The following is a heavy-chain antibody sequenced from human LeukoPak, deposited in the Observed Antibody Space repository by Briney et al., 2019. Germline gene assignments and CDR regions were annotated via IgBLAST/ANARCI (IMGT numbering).Heavy chain of an antibody. CDR1: GGSINNYY. CDR2: IYYSGST. V-gene: IGHV4-59*08. D-gene: IGHD3-10*01. J-gene: IGHJ6*02. CDR3: ARHLKVLLPLPYGMDV. Sequence: SETLSLTCTVSGGSINNYYWSWIRQPPGKGLEWIGYIYYSGSTNYNPSLKSRVTISVDTSKNQFSLKLSSVTAADTAVYYCARHLKVLLPLPYGMDVWGQGTTVTVSS.